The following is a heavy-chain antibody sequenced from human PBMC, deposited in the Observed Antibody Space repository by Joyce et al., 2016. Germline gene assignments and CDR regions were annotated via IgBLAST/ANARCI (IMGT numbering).Heavy chain of an antibody. V-gene: IGHV2-5*01. CDR3: AHRRQQLVVDS. J-gene: IGHJ4*02. Sequence: QITLKESGPTLVKTTETHTLTCTFSGFSLTSSGVDVAWIRQPPGKALEWLALISWTNDKLYSPSVKRRLTITKDTSKNQVVLTMTNIDPADTATYYCAHRRQQLVVDSWGQRILVTVSS. CDR1: GFSLTSSGVD. D-gene: IGHD1-1*01. CDR2: ISWTNDK.